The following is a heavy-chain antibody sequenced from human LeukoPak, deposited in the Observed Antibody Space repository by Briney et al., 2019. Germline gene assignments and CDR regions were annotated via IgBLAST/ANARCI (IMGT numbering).Heavy chain of an antibody. CDR3: ARVPTIAAGGYYYYYDMDV. V-gene: IGHV3-11*01. J-gene: IGHJ6*02. CDR1: GFTFSDYY. Sequence: GGSLRLSCAASGFTFSDYYMSWIRQAPGKGLEWVSYISSSGSTIYYADSVKGRFTISRDNAMNSLYLQMNSLRAEDTAVYYCARVPTIAAGGYYYYYDMDVWGQGTTVTVSS. D-gene: IGHD6-13*01. CDR2: ISSSGSTI.